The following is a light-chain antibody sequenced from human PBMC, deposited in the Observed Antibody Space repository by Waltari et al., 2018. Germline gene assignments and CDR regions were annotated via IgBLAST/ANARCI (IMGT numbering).Light chain of an antibody. CDR2: NVS. V-gene: IGLV2-14*01. Sequence: QSALTQPSSVSGSPVQSITIPCTGTSSDIGCFDYVSWYQQHPGKVPRLVIHNVSQRPSGVSNRFSGSKSGNTASLTISGLQAEDEADYYCISYTSRTTYVFGTGTKVTVL. J-gene: IGLJ1*01. CDR1: SSDIGCFDY. CDR3: ISYTSRTTYV.